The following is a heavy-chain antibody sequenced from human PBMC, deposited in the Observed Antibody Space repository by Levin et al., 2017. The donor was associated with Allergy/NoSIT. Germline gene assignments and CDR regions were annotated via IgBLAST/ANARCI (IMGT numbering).Heavy chain of an antibody. Sequence: VASVKVSCAASGFTFSSYAMSWVRQAPGKGLEWVSAISGSGGSTYYADSVKGRFTISRDNSKNTLYLQMNSLRAEDTAVYYCAKYLEMGATYFDYWGQGTLVTVSS. CDR1: GFTFSSYA. V-gene: IGHV3-23*01. CDR3: AKYLEMGATYFDY. J-gene: IGHJ4*02. CDR2: ISGSGGST. D-gene: IGHD1-26*01.